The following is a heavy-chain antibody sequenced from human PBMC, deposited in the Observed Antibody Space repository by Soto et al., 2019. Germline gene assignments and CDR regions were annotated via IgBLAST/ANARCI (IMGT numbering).Heavy chain of an antibody. CDR3: ARAPYYYDSSGYYFGHFDC. CDR1: DYSISSGYY. D-gene: IGHD3-22*01. Sequence: SETLSLTCAVSDYSISSGYYWGWIRHPPGKGLEWIGSFHHSGSTYYNPSLKSRVTISPDTSKNQSSLNLSSVTAADTAVYYCARAPYYYDSSGYYFGHFDCWGQGTLVTVSS. V-gene: IGHV4-38-2*01. J-gene: IGHJ4*02. CDR2: FHHSGST.